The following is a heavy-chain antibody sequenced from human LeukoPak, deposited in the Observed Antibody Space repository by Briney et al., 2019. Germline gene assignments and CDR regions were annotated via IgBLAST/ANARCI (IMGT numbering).Heavy chain of an antibody. CDR1: GLTFKNYG. D-gene: IGHD3-10*01. CDR2: LDYTGNNQ. V-gene: IGHV3-30*02. CDR3: VKDVHYLGSYRESLDP. Sequence: GGSLRLSCAPSGLTFKNYGMHWVRQAPGEGLEWVTFLDYTGNNQYYADSMKGRLTISRDNSKNTVFLQMNNLRLEDTAIYYCVKDVHYLGSYRESLDPWGQGTLVTVSS. J-gene: IGHJ5*02.